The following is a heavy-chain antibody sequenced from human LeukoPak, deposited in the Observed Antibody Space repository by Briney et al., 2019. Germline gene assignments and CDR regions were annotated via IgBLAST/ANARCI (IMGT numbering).Heavy chain of an antibody. Sequence: GESLKISCKDSGYSFTSYWIGWVRQMPGKGLEWLGIIYPGDSDTRYRPSFQGQVTISADKSINTAYLQWSSLKASDTAIYYCARRGEAMDPFDYWGQGTLVTVSS. CDR1: GYSFTSYW. V-gene: IGHV5-51*01. D-gene: IGHD5-18*01. J-gene: IGHJ4*02. CDR2: IYPGDSDT. CDR3: ARRGEAMDPFDY.